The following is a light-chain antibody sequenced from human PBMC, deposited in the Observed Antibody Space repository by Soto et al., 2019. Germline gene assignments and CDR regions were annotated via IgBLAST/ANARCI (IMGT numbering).Light chain of an antibody. J-gene: IGKJ1*01. CDR2: GAS. V-gene: IGKV3-15*01. Sequence: EIVMTQSPATLSVSPGDRATLSCRASQSVSSNLAWYQQKPGQAPRLLIYGASTRATGIPARFSGSGSGTELTLTISSLQSEDSAVYYCQQYNNWPWTFGQGTKGEIK. CDR1: QSVSSN. CDR3: QQYNNWPWT.